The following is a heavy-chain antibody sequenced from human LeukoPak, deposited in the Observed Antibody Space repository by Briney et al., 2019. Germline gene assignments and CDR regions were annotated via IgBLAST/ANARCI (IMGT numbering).Heavy chain of an antibody. D-gene: IGHD2-2*01. CDR3: AKGGYSSMYWYDWFDP. Sequence: AGGSLRLSCAASGFTFSTYAVNWVRQAPGKGLEWVSVISGSGDDTYYADSVKGRFTISRDNSKNTLYLQMNSLRGEDTAVYYCAKGGYSSMYWYDWFDPWGQGTQVTVSS. CDR2: ISGSGDDT. J-gene: IGHJ5*02. CDR1: GFTFSTYA. V-gene: IGHV3-23*01.